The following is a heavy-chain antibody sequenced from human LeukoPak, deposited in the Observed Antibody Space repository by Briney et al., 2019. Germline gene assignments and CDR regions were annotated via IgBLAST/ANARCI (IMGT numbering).Heavy chain of an antibody. CDR2: INSDGSST. CDR1: GFTFSSYW. CDR3: ASGPGYYDSSGYYSY. D-gene: IGHD3-22*01. V-gene: IGHV3-74*01. J-gene: IGHJ4*02. Sequence: SXXASGFTFSSYWMHWVRQAPGKGLVWXSRINSDGSSTIYADSVKGRFTISRDNAKHTLYLQMNSLRAEDTAVYYCASGPGYYDSSGYYSYWGQGTLVTVSS.